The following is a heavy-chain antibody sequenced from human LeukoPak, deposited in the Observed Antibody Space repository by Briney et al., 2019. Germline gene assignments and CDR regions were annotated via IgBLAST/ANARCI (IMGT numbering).Heavy chain of an antibody. CDR2: ISGSDGST. Sequence: EGSLRLSCVASGFTFSTYAMSWVRQAPGKGLEWVSAISGSDGSTYHADSVKGRFTISRDNSKNMLYLQMNSLRVEDTAVYYCEKERGHSSSSFDYWGQGTLVTVSS. CDR1: GFTFSTYA. V-gene: IGHV3-23*01. D-gene: IGHD6-6*01. CDR3: EKERGHSSSSFDY. J-gene: IGHJ4*02.